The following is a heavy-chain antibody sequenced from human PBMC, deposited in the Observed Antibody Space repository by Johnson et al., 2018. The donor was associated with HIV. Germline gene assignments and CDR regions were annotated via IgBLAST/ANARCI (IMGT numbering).Heavy chain of an antibody. CDR2: ISYDGSNK. J-gene: IGHJ3*02. CDR1: GFTVSSNY. V-gene: IGHV3-30*14. D-gene: IGHD2-15*01. Sequence: QVQLVESGGGVVQPGRSLRLSCAASGFTVSSNYMSWARQAPGKGLEWVAVISYDGSNKYYADSVKGRFTISRDNSKNTLYLQMNSLRAEDTAVYYCASYCSGGDCNAFDIWGQGTMVTVSS. CDR3: ASYCSGGDCNAFDI.